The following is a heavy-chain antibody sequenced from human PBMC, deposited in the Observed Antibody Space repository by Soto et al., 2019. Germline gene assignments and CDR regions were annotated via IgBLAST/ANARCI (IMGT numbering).Heavy chain of an antibody. J-gene: IGHJ5*02. CDR3: ARGTPSPLIVRSSRGPWFDP. CDR2: MYYGGRT. Sequence: PSETLCLTRTVSCGSIISYYWMWIRQPPGKGVDWIGYMYYGGRTNYNPSLKSRVTISVDTSKMQVSLKLSSVTAADTAVYFCARGTPSPLIVRSSRGPWFDPWGQGTLVTVSS. CDR1: CGSIISYY. V-gene: IGHV4-59*08. D-gene: IGHD2-15*01.